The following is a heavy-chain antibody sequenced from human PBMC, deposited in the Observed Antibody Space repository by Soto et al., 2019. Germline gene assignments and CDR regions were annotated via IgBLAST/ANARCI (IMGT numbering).Heavy chain of an antibody. V-gene: IGHV1-2*02. CDR2: IDPNTGAT. CDR3: AREYGGPESSGYAFDP. CDR1: GYTFTAFY. D-gene: IGHD3-22*01. J-gene: IGHJ3*01. Sequence: AAVKVSYKASGYTFTAFYIHLVRQAPGQCLEWVALIDPNTGATSSAQRFQGRVAVTRDTSISTAYMQSSRLTCDDTADYYCAREYGGPESSGYAFDPWGQGTMVPLSS.